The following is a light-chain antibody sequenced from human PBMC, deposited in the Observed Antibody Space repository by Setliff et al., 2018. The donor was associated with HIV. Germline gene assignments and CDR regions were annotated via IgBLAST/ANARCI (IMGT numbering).Light chain of an antibody. CDR2: DVS. CDR1: SSDVGGYNY. V-gene: IGLV2-14*03. J-gene: IGLJ1*01. Sequence: QSVLTQPASVSGSPGQSITISCTGTSSDVGGYNYVSWYQQHPGKGPKVMIYDVSNRPSGVFNRFSGSKSGNTASLTISGLQAEDEADYYCSSYTSSSTPYVFGTGTKVTVL. CDR3: SSYTSSSTPYV.